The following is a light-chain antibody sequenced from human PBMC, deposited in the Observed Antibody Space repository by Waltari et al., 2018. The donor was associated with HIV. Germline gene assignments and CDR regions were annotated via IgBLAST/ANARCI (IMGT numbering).Light chain of an antibody. CDR3: AAWDDNMNGWV. V-gene: IGLV1-44*01. CDR1: RSNIASNT. CDR2: SNN. Sequence: QSVLTQPPSASGTPGQRVTFSCSGSRSNIASNTVNWYQQLPGTAPKLLIYSNNQRPSGIPDRFSGSKSGTSASLAISGLQSEDEADYYCAAWDDNMNGWVFGGGTKLTVL. J-gene: IGLJ3*02.